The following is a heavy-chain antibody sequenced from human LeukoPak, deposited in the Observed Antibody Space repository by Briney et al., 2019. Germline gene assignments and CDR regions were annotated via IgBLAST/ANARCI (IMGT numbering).Heavy chain of an antibody. J-gene: IGHJ5*02. CDR2: ISSSGSTI. V-gene: IGHV3-11*01. D-gene: IGHD1-14*01. CDR3: GRDGPEWFDP. CDR1: GFTFSDYY. Sequence: WGSLRLSCAASGFTFSDYYRSWIRQAPGKGLEWVSYISSSGSTIYYADSVKGRVTISSDNAKNSLHLQMNSMRAENAVAYYCGRDGPEWFDPWGQGNLVTVSS.